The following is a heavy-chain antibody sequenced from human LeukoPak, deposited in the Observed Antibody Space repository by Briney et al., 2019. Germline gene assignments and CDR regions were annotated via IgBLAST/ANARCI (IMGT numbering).Heavy chain of an antibody. Sequence: GGSLRLSCAASGFTFSSYSMNWVRQAPGKGLEWVANIKQDGSEKYYVDSVKGRFTISRDNAKNSLYLQMNSLRAEDTAVYYCARDGCSSTSCYTRGDVWGKGTTVTVSS. D-gene: IGHD2-2*01. CDR1: GFTFSSYS. CDR3: ARDGCSSTSCYTRGDV. J-gene: IGHJ6*04. V-gene: IGHV3-7*01. CDR2: IKQDGSEK.